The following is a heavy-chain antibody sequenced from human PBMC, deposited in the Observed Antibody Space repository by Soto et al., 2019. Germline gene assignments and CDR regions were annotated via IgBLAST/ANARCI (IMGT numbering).Heavy chain of an antibody. Sequence: PGGSLRLSCAASGFTFDDYGMGWVRQAPGKGLEWVSGINWNGGSTGYADSVKGRFTISRDNSKNTLYLQMNSLRAEDTAVYYCAKGGRFQPYYFDYWGQGTLVTVSS. J-gene: IGHJ4*02. CDR2: INWNGGST. CDR3: AKGGRFQPYYFDY. D-gene: IGHD2-15*01. CDR1: GFTFDDYG. V-gene: IGHV3-20*04.